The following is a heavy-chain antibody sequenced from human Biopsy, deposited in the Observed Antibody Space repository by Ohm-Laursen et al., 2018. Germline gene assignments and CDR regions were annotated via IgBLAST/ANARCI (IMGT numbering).Heavy chain of an antibody. Sequence: SLRLSCTASGFNFSDYGMHWVRQAPGKGLEWVAVISHDGRSRFYVDSVKGRFTISRDNSNNTLYLQMNSLRAEDTAVYYCANSYYDFWTGYLNFDNGGQGTLVTVSS. J-gene: IGHJ4*02. D-gene: IGHD3-3*01. CDR2: ISHDGRSR. V-gene: IGHV3-30*18. CDR3: ANSYYDFWTGYLNFDN. CDR1: GFNFSDYG.